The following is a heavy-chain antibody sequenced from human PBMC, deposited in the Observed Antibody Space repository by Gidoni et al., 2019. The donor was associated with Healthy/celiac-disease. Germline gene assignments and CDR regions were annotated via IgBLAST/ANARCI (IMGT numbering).Heavy chain of an antibody. V-gene: IGHV1-18*04. J-gene: IGHJ6*02. D-gene: IGHD1-26*01. CDR1: GYTFTSYG. Sequence: QVQLVGSGAGVKKPGASVKGSFQASGYTFTSYGISWVRQAPGQGLEWMGWISAYNGNTNYAQNLQGRVTMTTDTSTSTAYMELRSLRSDDTAVYYCARVGIVGATTLYYYYYGMDVWGQGTTVTVSS. CDR3: ARVGIVGATTLYYYYYGMDV. CDR2: ISAYNGNT.